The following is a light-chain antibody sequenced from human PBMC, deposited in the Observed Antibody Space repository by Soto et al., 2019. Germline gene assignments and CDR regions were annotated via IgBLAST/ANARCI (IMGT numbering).Light chain of an antibody. CDR2: KAS. CDR3: QQDDTYWT. CDR1: QSINNW. V-gene: IGKV1-5*03. Sequence: DIQMTQSPSTLSASVGDRVTITCRASQSINNWLAWYQQKPGKAPKLLIYKASNLDIGVPSRFSGSGSGTEFTLTISSLQPDDVATYYCQQDDTYWTFGQGTKVEIK. J-gene: IGKJ1*01.